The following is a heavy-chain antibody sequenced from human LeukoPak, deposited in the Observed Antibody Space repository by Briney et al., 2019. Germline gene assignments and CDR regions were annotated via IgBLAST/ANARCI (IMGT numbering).Heavy chain of an antibody. Sequence: GASVKVSCKASGYTFTSYDINWVRQATGQGLEWMGWMNPNSGNTGYAQMFQGRVTITRNTSISTAYMELSSLRSEDTAVYYCARGVVVPAATSGSWFDPWGQGTLLSVSS. J-gene: IGHJ5*02. V-gene: IGHV1-8*03. D-gene: IGHD2-2*01. CDR1: GYTFTSYD. CDR3: ARGVVVPAATSGSWFDP. CDR2: MNPNSGNT.